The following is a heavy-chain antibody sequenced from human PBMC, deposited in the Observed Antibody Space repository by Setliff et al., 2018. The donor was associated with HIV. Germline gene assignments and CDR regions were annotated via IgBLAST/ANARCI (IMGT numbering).Heavy chain of an antibody. D-gene: IGHD3-10*01. CDR2: MNPNTGVA. CDR3: ASGKGVGGVIITGGLDV. CDR1: GHAFSNSD. V-gene: IGHV1-8*01. J-gene: IGHJ6*04. Sequence: ASVKVSCKASGHAFSNSDIHWVRRATGQGLEWMGWMNPNTGVAGYALKFQGRVTMTRDTSISTAYMELSSLTSEDTAVYWCASGKGVGGVIITGGLDVWGKGTTVTVSS.